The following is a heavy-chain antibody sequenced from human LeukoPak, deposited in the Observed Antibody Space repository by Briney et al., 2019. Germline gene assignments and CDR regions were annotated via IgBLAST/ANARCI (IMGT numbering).Heavy chain of an antibody. CDR2: ISAYNGNT. V-gene: IGHV1-18*01. D-gene: IGHD6-19*01. CDR1: GYTFTSYG. J-gene: IGHJ1*01. CDR3: ARVGAVAGPQYFQH. Sequence: ASVTVSCEASGYTFTSYGISWVRQAPGQGLEWMGWISAYNGNTNYAQKLQGRVTMTTDTSTSTAYMELRSLGSDDTAVYYCARVGAVAGPQYFQHWGQGTLVTVSS.